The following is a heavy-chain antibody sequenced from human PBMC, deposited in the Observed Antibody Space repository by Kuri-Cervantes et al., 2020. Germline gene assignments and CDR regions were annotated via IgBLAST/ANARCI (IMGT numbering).Heavy chain of an antibody. CDR1: GFTFSSFA. J-gene: IGHJ6*02. V-gene: IGHV3-23*01. D-gene: IGHD6-19*01. CDR2: ISGSGGST. CDR3: ARDPQGGSGWYATPFCRYFCDYGMDV. Sequence: GESLKISCAASGFTFSSFAMTWVRQAPGKGLEWVSAISGSGGSTYYADSVKGRFTISRDNSKNTLYLQMNSLRAEDTAVYYCARDPQGGSGWYATPFCRYFCDYGMDVWGQGTTVTVSS.